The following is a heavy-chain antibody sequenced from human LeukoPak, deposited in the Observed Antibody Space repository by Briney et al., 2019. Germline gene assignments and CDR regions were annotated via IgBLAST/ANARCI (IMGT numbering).Heavy chain of an antibody. V-gene: IGHV1-18*01. CDR1: GYTFTSYG. CDR2: ISAYNGNT. CDR3: ARSPGWRGYSHDDYYYYYMDV. D-gene: IGHD5-18*01. J-gene: IGHJ6*03. Sequence: ASVKVSCKASGYTFTSYGISWVRQAPGQGLEWMGWISAYNGNTNYAQKLQGRVTMTTDTSTSTAYMELRSLRSDDTAVYYCARSPGWRGYSHDDYYYYYMDVWGKGTTVTISS.